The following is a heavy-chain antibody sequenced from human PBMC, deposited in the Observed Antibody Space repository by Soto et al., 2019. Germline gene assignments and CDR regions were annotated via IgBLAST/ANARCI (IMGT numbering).Heavy chain of an antibody. CDR3: ARAPFHSSGWYGEYYYYSMDV. Sequence: ASVKVSCKASRGTFSTYAISWVRQAPGQGLEWLGGIIPMFGTPNYAQKFQGRVTITADESTSTAYMEMSSLRSEDTAVYYCARAPFHSSGWYGEYYYYSMDVWGQGTTVTVSS. V-gene: IGHV1-69*13. CDR1: RGTFSTYA. D-gene: IGHD6-19*01. J-gene: IGHJ6*02. CDR2: IIPMFGTP.